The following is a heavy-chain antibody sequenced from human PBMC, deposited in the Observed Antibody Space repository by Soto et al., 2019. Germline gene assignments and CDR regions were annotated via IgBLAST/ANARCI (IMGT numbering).Heavy chain of an antibody. D-gene: IGHD3-10*01. J-gene: IGHJ5*02. CDR3: ARSPLWFGESEPGLDP. V-gene: IGHV1-18*01. CDR2: ISAYNGNT. Sequence: GASVKVSCKASGYTFTSYGISWVRQAPGQGLEWMGWISAYNGNTNYAQKLQGRVTMTTDTSTSTAYMELRSLRSDDTAVYYCARSPLWFGESEPGLDPWGQGTLVTFSS. CDR1: GYTFTSYG.